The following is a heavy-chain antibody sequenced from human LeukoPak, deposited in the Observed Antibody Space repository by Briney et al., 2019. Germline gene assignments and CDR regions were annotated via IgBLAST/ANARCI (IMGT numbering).Heavy chain of an antibody. V-gene: IGHV3-11*01. J-gene: IGHJ4*02. CDR3: ARSRGFGEILPFDY. Sequence: PGGSLRLSCAASAFTFSDYHMSWIRQAPGKGLEWISFISSSGTTAHHADSVKGRFTISRDNSKSTIYLQMNSLRGDDTAVYYCARSRGFGEILPFDYWGQGTLVTVSS. CDR1: AFTFSDYH. D-gene: IGHD3-10*01. CDR2: ISSSGTTA.